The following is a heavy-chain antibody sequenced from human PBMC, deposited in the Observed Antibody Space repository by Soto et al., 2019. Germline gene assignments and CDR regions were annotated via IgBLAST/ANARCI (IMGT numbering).Heavy chain of an antibody. D-gene: IGHD2-2*01. CDR1: GFTFSNYW. V-gene: IGHV3-7*02. CDR2: IREDGSQK. J-gene: IGHJ4*02. Sequence: GGSLRLSCAASGFTFSNYWMTWVRQAPGKGLEWVANIREDGSQKYYLESVKGRITISRDNAKKSLYLQMNSLRAEDTGVYYCASPLSSTITYWGQGTLVTVSS. CDR3: ASPLSSTITY.